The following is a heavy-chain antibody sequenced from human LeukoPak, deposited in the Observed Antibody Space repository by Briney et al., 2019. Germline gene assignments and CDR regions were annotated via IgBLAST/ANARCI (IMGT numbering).Heavy chain of an antibody. V-gene: IGHV3-21*01. J-gene: IGHJ4*02. CDR3: AGDSRTPTDY. CDR2: ISGSGGNT. Sequence: GGSLRLSCAASGFTFSNYVMNWVRQAPGKGLEWVSGISGSGGNTYYADSVKGRFTISRDNAKNSLYLQMNSLRAEDTAVYYCAGDSRTPTDYWGQGTLVTVSS. CDR1: GFTFSNYV.